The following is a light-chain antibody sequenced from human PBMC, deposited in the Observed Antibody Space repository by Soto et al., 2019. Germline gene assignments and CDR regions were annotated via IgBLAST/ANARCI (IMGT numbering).Light chain of an antibody. CDR3: QQCATSPIT. CDR1: QSVSSSY. J-gene: IGKJ5*01. CDR2: GAS. Sequence: EIVLTQSTGTLSCSPGERATLSCRASQSVSSSYLAWYQQKPGQAPRLLIYGASSRATGIPDRFSGSGSGTDFTLTISRLEPEDFAVYYCQQCATSPITFGQGTRLAIK. V-gene: IGKV3-20*01.